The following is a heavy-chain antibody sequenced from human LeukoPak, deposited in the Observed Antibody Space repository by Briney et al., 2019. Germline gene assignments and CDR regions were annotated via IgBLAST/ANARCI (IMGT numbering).Heavy chain of an antibody. D-gene: IGHD3-22*01. CDR3: ARDGFYYDSSGPFDY. J-gene: IGHJ4*02. V-gene: IGHV3-33*01. Sequence: GGSLRLSCAASGFTFSSYGMHWVRQAPGKGLEWVAVIWYDGSNKYYADSVKGRFTISRDNSKNTLYLQMNSLRAEDTAVYYCARDGFYYDSSGPFDYWGQGTLVTVSS. CDR1: GFTFSSYG. CDR2: IWYDGSNK.